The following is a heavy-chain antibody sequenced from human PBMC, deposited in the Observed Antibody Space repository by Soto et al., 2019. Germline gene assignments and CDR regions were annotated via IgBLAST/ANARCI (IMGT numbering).Heavy chain of an antibody. Sequence: SETLSLTCAVYGDSFSGYYRSWIRQPPGKGLEWIGEINHSGSTNYNPSLKSRVTISVDTSKNQFSLKLTSVTAADTAVYYCASPSIDCGGDCYYFDYWGQGSLVTSPQ. D-gene: IGHD2-21*02. CDR1: GDSFSGYY. V-gene: IGHV4-34*01. CDR3: ASPSIDCGGDCYYFDY. J-gene: IGHJ4*02. CDR2: INHSGST.